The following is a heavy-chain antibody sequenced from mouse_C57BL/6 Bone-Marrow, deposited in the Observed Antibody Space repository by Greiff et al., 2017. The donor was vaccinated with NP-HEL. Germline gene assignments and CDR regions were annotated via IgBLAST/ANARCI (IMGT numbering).Heavy chain of an antibody. CDR1: GYTFTSYW. CDR3: ARLSSARYFDY. Sequence: QVQLQQPGAELVKPGASVKLSCKASGYTFTSYWMQWVKQRPGQGLDWIGEIDPSDSYANYNQKFKGKATLTVDTSSSTAYMQLSSLTSEDSAVYYCARLSSARYFDYWGQGTTLTVSS. J-gene: IGHJ2*01. V-gene: IGHV1-50*01. D-gene: IGHD1-1*01. CDR2: IDPSDSYA.